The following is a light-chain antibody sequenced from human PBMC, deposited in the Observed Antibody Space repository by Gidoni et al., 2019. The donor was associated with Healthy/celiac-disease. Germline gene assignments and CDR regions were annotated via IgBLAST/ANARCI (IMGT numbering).Light chain of an antibody. CDR2: DVS. J-gene: IGLJ2*01. CDR3: SSYTSSSTLV. V-gene: IGLV2-14*03. Sequence: PGQSITISCTGTSSAGGGYNYVSWYQQHPGKAPKRMIYDVSNRPSEVSNRFSGSKSGNTASLTISGLQAEDEADYYCSSYTSSSTLVFGGGTKLTV. CDR1: SSAGGGYNY.